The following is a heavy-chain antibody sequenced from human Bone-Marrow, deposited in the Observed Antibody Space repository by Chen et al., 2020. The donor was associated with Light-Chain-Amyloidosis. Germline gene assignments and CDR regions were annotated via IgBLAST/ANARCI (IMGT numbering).Heavy chain of an antibody. CDR1: GFTFNTYA. CDR2: ISSGGGST. CDR3: AKDKGGSMGFGMDV. V-gene: IGHV3-23*01. D-gene: IGHD3-10*01. Sequence: LESGGGLIQPGGSLRLSCAASGFTFNTYALSWVRQAPGKGLEWVSAISSGGGSTYYADSVNGRFTISRDGVKNSLYLQMNSLRPEDTALYYCAKDKGGSMGFGMDVWGQGTTVIVSS. J-gene: IGHJ6*02.